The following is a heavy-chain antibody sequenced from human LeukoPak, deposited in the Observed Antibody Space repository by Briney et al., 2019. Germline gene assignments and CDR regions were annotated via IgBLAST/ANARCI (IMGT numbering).Heavy chain of an antibody. V-gene: IGHV3-23*01. Sequence: GGSLRPSCAASGFTFSSYAMSWVRQAPGKGLEWVSAISGSGGSTYYADSVKGRFTISRDNSKNTLYLQMNSLRAEDTAVYYCAKDLYDLTGYSSGHDYFDYWGQGTLVTVSS. J-gene: IGHJ4*02. CDR1: GFTFSSYA. CDR3: AKDLYDLTGYSSGHDYFDY. D-gene: IGHD6-19*01. CDR2: ISGSGGST.